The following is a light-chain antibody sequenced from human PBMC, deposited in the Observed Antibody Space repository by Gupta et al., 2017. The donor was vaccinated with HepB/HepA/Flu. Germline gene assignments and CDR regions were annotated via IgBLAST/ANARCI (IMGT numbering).Light chain of an antibody. CDR2: DDS. Sequence: SYVLTQPHSVSVAPGKTARITCGGNNIGRKSVHWYQQKPGQAPVLVVYDDSDRPSGIPERFSGSNSGNTATLTISRVEAGDEADYDCQVWDSSSDHVVFGGGTKLTVL. CDR1: NIGRKS. V-gene: IGLV3-21*03. J-gene: IGLJ2*01. CDR3: QVWDSSSDHVV.